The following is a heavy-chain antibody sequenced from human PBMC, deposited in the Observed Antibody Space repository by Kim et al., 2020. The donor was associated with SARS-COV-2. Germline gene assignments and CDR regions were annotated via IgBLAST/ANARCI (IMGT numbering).Heavy chain of an antibody. CDR3: ASSRYCSSSACYAPLGY. CDR1: GITFDDYD. Sequence: GGSLRLSCVASGITFDDYDMNWVRQAPGKGLEWVSLISADGGSTYYADSVKGRFTISRDNSKNSLHLEMNSLKTEDTALYYCASSRYCSSSACYAPLGYWGQGTLVTVSS. V-gene: IGHV3-43*02. D-gene: IGHD2-2*01. J-gene: IGHJ4*02. CDR2: ISADGGST.